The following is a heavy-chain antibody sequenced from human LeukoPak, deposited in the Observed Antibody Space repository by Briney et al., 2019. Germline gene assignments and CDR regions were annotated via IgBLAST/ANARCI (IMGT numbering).Heavy chain of an antibody. CDR3: ARVPMVQGVNVDPCDY. J-gene: IGHJ4*02. CDR1: GFTFSSYS. V-gene: IGHV3-21*01. Sequence: GGSLRLSCAASGFTFSSYSMGWVRQAPGKGLEWVSSISSSSSDIYYADSVKGRVTISRDNAKKSLFLQMNSLRAEDTAVYYCARVPMVQGVNVDPCDYWGQGTLVTVSS. CDR2: ISSSSSDI. D-gene: IGHD3-10*01.